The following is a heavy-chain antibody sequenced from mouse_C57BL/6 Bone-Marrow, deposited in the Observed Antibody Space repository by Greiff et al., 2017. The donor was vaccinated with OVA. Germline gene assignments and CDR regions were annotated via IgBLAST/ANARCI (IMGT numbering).Heavy chain of an antibody. Sequence: DVQLVESGPGLVKPSQSLSLTCSVTGYSITSGYYWNWIRQFPGNKLEWMGYISYDGSNNYNASLKNRISITRDTSKNQFFLKWNSVTTEDTATYYCARDRDYYGSSYGFAYWGQGTLVTVSA. CDR1: GYSITSGYY. CDR3: ARDRDYYGSSYGFAY. CDR2: ISYDGSN. D-gene: IGHD1-1*01. V-gene: IGHV3-6*01. J-gene: IGHJ3*01.